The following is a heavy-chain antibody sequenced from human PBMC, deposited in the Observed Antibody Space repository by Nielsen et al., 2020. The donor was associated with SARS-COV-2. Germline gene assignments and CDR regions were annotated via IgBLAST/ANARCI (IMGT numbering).Heavy chain of an antibody. Sequence: ETLSLTCTVSGGSISSSTWMDWVRQAPGQGLVWVSRINPSGSGTAYADSVKGRFAVSRDNAGNTVVLQIHSLRVEDTAVYYCAGGADFWSGTQRYYMDVWEKGTTVTVSS. CDR2: INPSGSGT. V-gene: IGHV3-74*01. CDR1: GGSISSSTW. CDR3: AGGADFWSGTQRYYMDV. J-gene: IGHJ6*03. D-gene: IGHD3-3*01.